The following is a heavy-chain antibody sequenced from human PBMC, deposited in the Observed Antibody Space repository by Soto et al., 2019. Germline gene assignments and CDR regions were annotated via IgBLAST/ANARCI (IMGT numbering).Heavy chain of an antibody. CDR2: TRHKPDKYIT. V-gene: IGHV3-72*01. Sequence: EVQLVQSGGGLVQPGGSLRLSCTVSGFIFNDHYLDWVRQAPGKGLEWVGRTRHKPDKYITEYAASGRGRFHISRDDSKNTVLLEMDILQTEHTAVYYGACVFGGGRDESGGPFDFWGQGTLVTVSS. D-gene: IGHD2-15*01. CDR3: ACVFGGGRDESGGPFDF. J-gene: IGHJ4*02. CDR1: GFIFNDHY.